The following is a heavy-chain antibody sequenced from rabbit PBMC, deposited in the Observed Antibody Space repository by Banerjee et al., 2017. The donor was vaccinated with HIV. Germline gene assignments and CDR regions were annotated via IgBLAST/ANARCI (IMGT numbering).Heavy chain of an antibody. V-gene: IGHV1S45*01. Sequence: QEQLVESGGGLVQPEGSLTLTCTASGFSFTSYYYMCWVRQAPGKGLEWIACIYVGSSGTTYYARWAKGRFTISKTSSTTVTPQMTSLTVADTATYFCARDIGYITYAYITLWGPGTLVTVS. CDR1: GFSFTSYYY. CDR3: ARDIGYITYAYITL. CDR2: IYVGSSGTT. D-gene: IGHD7-1*01. J-gene: IGHJ6*01.